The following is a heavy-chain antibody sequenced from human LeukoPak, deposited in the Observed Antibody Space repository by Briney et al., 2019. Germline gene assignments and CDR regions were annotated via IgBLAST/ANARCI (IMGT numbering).Heavy chain of an antibody. D-gene: IGHD3-10*01. J-gene: IGHJ4*02. V-gene: IGHV4-59*01. Sequence: PSETLSLTCTVSGGSISSYYWSWIRQPPGKGLEWIGYIYYSGSTNYNPSFKSRVTISVDTSKNQFSLKLSSVTAADTAAYYCARGRVHLDYWGQGTLVTVSS. CDR2: IYYSGST. CDR1: GGSISSYY. CDR3: ARGRVHLDY.